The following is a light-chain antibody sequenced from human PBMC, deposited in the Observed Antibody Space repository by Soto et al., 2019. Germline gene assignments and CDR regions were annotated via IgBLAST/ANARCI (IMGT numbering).Light chain of an antibody. CDR2: LND. Sequence: QSVLTQPPSASATPGQRVTISCSGRGSNIGSNAVHWYQQLPGTAPKLLIYLNDQRPSGVPDRFSGSKSGTSASLAISGLQSEDEGDYYYAAWDDSRLAVFGTGTKLTVL. CDR3: AAWDDSRLAV. J-gene: IGLJ1*01. CDR1: GSNIGSNA. V-gene: IGLV1-44*01.